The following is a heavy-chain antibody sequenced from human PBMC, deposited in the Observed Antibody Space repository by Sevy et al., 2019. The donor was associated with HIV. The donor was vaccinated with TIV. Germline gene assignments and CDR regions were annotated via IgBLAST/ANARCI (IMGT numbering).Heavy chain of an antibody. J-gene: IGHJ3*02. CDR1: GYTFITYY. CDR2: INPNGGST. Sequence: ASVKVSCKASGYTFITYYIHWVRQAPGQGLEWMGVINPNGGSTSYAQMFQGRVTMTRDTSTSTVYMELSSLRSEETAVYYCARGGGSCYGKRECWDVFHIWGQGTMVTVSS. CDR3: ARGGGSCYGKRECWDVFHI. D-gene: IGHD2-15*01. V-gene: IGHV1-46*01.